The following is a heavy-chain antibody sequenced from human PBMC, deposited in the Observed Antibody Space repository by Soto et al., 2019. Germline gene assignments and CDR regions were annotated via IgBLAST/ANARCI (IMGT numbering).Heavy chain of an antibody. Sequence: GGSLRLSCAASGFTFSTYEFNWVRQAPGRGLEGISYISVRGNIIKYADSVKGRFTISRDNAENSLHLHMSSLRVDDTAVYFCVRDTMRASAAASLDYWGQGTQVTVSS. CDR3: VRDTMRASAAASLDY. D-gene: IGHD6-25*01. V-gene: IGHV3-48*03. CDR1: GFTFSTYE. CDR2: ISVRGNII. J-gene: IGHJ4*02.